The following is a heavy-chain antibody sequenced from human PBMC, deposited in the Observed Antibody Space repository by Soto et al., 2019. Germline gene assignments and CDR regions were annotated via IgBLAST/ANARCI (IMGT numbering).Heavy chain of an antibody. D-gene: IGHD2-15*01. Sequence: SETLSLTCAVSGGSISSSNWWSWVRQPPGKGLEWIGEIYHSGSTNYNPSLKSRVTISVDKSKNQFSLKLSSVTAADTAVYYCARRDFSGGSCYYGRYYYYYGMDVWGQGTTVTVSS. J-gene: IGHJ6*02. CDR1: GGSISSSNW. CDR3: ARRDFSGGSCYYGRYYYYYGMDV. V-gene: IGHV4-4*02. CDR2: IYHSGST.